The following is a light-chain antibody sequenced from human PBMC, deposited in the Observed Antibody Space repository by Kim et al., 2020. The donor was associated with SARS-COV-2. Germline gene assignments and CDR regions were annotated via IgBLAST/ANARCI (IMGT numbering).Light chain of an antibody. CDR1: QGISSY. CDR3: QQYYSYPVT. V-gene: IGKV1-8*01. J-gene: IGKJ3*01. CDR2: AAS. Sequence: SASTGDRVTITCRASQGISSYLAWYQQKPGKAPKLLIYAASTLQSGVPSRFSGSGSGTDFTLTISCLQSEDFATYYCQQYYSYPVTFGPGTKWISN.